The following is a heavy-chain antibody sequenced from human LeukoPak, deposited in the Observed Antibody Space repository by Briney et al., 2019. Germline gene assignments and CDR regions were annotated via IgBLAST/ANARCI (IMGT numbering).Heavy chain of an antibody. V-gene: IGHV4-59*08. CDR2: IYHSESA. J-gene: IGHJ2*01. CDR1: GGSIDNYY. CDR3: ARSYSGDAWSFDL. Sequence: TSETLSLTCTVSGGSIDNYYWSWIRQPPGKELEWIGNIYHSESANYNPSLKSRGSISVDTSKNQFSLKVSSVTAADTAVYYCARSYSGDAWSFDLWGRGTLVTVSS. D-gene: IGHD2-21*02.